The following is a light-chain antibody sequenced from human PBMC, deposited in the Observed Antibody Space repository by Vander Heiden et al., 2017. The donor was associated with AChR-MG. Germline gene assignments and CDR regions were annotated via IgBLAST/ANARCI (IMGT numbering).Light chain of an antibody. Sequence: DIVMTKSPDSLAVSLCERATINCRSSQIVFHSSNNKNYLAWYQQKPGQPPKLLLSGASTRESGVPDRFSGSASGTDFTLTISSLQAEDVAIYYCQQYYYIPWTFGQGTKVEIK. J-gene: IGKJ1*01. CDR1: QIVFHSSNNKNY. CDR2: GAS. CDR3: QQYYYIPWT. V-gene: IGKV4-1*01.